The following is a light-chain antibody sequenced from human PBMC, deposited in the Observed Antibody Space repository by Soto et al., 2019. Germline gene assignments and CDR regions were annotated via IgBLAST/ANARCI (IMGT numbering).Light chain of an antibody. Sequence: DIQMTQSPSTLSASVGDMVTITCRASQSVSQELAWYLQKPGKAPKHLIYRASLLESGVPSRFSGSGSGVEFTLTISSLQPDDFATYYCLQYVTYPYTFGGGTRVEI. V-gene: IGKV1-5*03. CDR1: QSVSQE. CDR2: RAS. J-gene: IGKJ4*01. CDR3: LQYVTYPYT.